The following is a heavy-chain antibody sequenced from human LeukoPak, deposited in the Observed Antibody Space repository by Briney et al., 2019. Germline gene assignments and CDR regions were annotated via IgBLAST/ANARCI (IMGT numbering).Heavy chain of an antibody. CDR3: ARTNLYYYYYMDV. CDR1: GGSFSGYY. Sequence: PSETLSLACAVYGGSFSGYYWSWIRQPPGKGLEWIGEINHSGSTNYNPSLKSRVTISVDTSKNQFSLKLSSVTAADTAVYYCARTNLYYYYYMDVWGKGTTVTVSS. J-gene: IGHJ6*03. CDR2: INHSGST. V-gene: IGHV4-34*01. D-gene: IGHD1-7*01.